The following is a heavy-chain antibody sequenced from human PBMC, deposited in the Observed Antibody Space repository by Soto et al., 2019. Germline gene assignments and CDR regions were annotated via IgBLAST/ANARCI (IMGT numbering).Heavy chain of an antibody. V-gene: IGHV4-4*02. CDR1: GGFISRSNW. CDR2: IYHSGSS. D-gene: IGHD3-10*01. Sequence: QVQLQESGPGLVKPSGTLSLTCAVSGGFISRSNWWSWVRQPPGKGREWIGEIYHSGSSNYNPAPKSRFTISVDKPKTQFTLNVNSVTAADTAVYNCARAPGGSGRGYFDYWGQGALVTVSS. CDR3: ARAPGGSGRGYFDY. J-gene: IGHJ4*02.